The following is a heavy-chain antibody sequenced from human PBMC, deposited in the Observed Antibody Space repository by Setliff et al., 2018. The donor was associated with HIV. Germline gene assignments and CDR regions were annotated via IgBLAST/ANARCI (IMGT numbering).Heavy chain of an antibody. J-gene: IGHJ4*02. CDR2: INPKSGGT. V-gene: IGHV1-2*02. Sequence: RASVKVSCKASGYSFTDYYIHWVRQAPGQGLEWMGWINPKSGGTTYAQKFQGRVTMTRDTSISTAYMEVSRLRSDDTAVYYCARYSPRGYTLTGPYWGQGTLVTVSS. CDR3: ARYSPRGYTLTGPY. CDR1: GYSFTDYY. D-gene: IGHD6-25*01.